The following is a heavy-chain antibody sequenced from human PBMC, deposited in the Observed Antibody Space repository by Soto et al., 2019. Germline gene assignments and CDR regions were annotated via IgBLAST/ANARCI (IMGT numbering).Heavy chain of an antibody. CDR1: GYTLTELS. Sequence: ASVKVSCKVSGYTLTELSMHWVRQAPGQGLEWMGGFDPENGETNYAQKFQDRVTITEDRSTGTAYMELSSLRSEDTAMYYCARSLTMVRGVKSDAFDIWGQGTMVTVSS. V-gene: IGHV1-24*01. CDR2: FDPENGET. CDR3: ARSLTMVRGVKSDAFDI. J-gene: IGHJ3*02. D-gene: IGHD3-10*01.